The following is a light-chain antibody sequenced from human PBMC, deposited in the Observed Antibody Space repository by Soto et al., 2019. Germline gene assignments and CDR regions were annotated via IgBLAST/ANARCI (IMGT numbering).Light chain of an antibody. CDR2: DVS. CDR1: NSDVGGYNF. Sequence: QSALTQPASVSESPGQSITISCTGTNSDVGGYNFVSWYQQHPDKAPKLMIYDVSNRPSGVSNRFSGSKSGNTASLNISGLQAEDEADYYCSSYTSSSIPYVFGIGTKLTVL. J-gene: IGLJ1*01. V-gene: IGLV2-14*01. CDR3: SSYTSSSIPYV.